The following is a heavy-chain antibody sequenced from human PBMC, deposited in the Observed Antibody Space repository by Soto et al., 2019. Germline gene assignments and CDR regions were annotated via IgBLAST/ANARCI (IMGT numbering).Heavy chain of an antibody. D-gene: IGHD6-19*01. CDR1: QFPFDVYS. CDR2: ILHTTSAT. V-gene: IGHV3-48*02. CDR3: ARDRGSSGMFELDV. Sequence: VQLVESGGGLVQPGGSLRLSCVASQFPFDVYSMHWVRQAPGKGLGWVSYILHTTSATFYADAVKGRFTISRDNRKNSLFLQMNSLRDDDTGVYFCARDRGSSGMFELDVWGPGTLVTVSS. J-gene: IGHJ3*01.